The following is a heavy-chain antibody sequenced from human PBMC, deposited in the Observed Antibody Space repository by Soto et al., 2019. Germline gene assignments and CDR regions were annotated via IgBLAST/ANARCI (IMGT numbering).Heavy chain of an antibody. CDR2: INHSGST. Sequence: SETLSLTCAVYGGSFSGYYWSWIRQPPGKGLEWIGEINHSGSTNYNPSLKSRVTLSVDTSKNQFSLKLSSVTAADTAVYYCARVVVRRLNSSWLRPFDYWGQGTLVTVSS. CDR1: GGSFSGYY. V-gene: IGHV4-34*01. J-gene: IGHJ4*02. CDR3: ARVVVRRLNSSWLRPFDY. D-gene: IGHD6-13*01.